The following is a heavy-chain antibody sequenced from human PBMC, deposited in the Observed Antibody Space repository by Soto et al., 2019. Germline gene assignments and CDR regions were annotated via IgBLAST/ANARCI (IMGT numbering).Heavy chain of an antibody. Sequence: EVHLVESGGGLVQPGGSLRLSCAASGFSFSTYWMTWVRQAPGKGLEWVANINPDGGAKYYVESVKGRFSISRDNAKNSLYLQMSSLRAEDTAVYYCAKAFYNGNSDFGYWGQGTLVTVSS. CDR3: AKAFYNGNSDFGY. V-gene: IGHV3-7*05. D-gene: IGHD3-10*01. J-gene: IGHJ4*02. CDR1: GFSFSTYW. CDR2: INPDGGAK.